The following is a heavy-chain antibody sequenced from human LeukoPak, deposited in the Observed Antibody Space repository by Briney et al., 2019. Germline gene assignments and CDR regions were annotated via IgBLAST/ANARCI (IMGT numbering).Heavy chain of an antibody. Sequence: GGSLRLSCAASGFTFSSYETTWVRQAPGPGLERVSYISSSGSTIYYADSVKGRFTISRDNAKNSLYLQMNSLRAEDAAVYYCAELGITVIGGVWGKGTTVTISS. CDR1: GFTFSSYE. CDR3: AELGITVIGGV. V-gene: IGHV3-48*03. D-gene: IGHD3-10*02. CDR2: ISSSGSTI. J-gene: IGHJ6*04.